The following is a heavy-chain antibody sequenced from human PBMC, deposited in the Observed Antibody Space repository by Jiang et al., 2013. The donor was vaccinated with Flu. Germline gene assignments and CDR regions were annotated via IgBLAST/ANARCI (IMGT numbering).Heavy chain of an antibody. V-gene: IGHV3-7*03. D-gene: IGHD1-1*01. CDR1: FTFGDYW. CDR2: IKEDGSQK. J-gene: IGHJ1*01. Sequence: FTFGDYWMSWVRQAPGKGLEWVANIKEDGSQKYYVNSVKGRFTISRDNAKNSPYLQMNSLRAEDTAVYHCAIPGGSGYFQHWGQGTLVTVSS. CDR3: AIPGGSGYFQH.